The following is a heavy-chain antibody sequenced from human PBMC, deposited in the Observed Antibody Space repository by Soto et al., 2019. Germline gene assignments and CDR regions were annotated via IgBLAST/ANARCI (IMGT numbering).Heavy chain of an antibody. D-gene: IGHD6-25*01. Sequence: GESLKISCNASGYNFVEYWIGWVRQMPGKGLEWMGSVYPNDSDVKYSPSFQGQVTVSADKSINTAYLHWSSLKPSDSATYYCGAGSFDHWGQGTQVTVYS. CDR3: GAGSFDH. CDR1: GYNFVEYW. V-gene: IGHV5-51*01. J-gene: IGHJ4*02. CDR2: VYPNDSDV.